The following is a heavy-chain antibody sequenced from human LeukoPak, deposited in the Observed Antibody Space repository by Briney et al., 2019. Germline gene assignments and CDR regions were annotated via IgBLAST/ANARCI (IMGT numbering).Heavy chain of an antibody. Sequence: PSETLSLTCTDSGGSISSSSYYWGWIRQPPRKGLEWIGSIYYSGSTYYNPSLKSRVTISVDTSKNQFSLKLSSVTAADTAVYYCASALSRDTAMGDDAFDIWGQGTMVTVSS. CDR3: ASALSRDTAMGDDAFDI. D-gene: IGHD5-18*01. V-gene: IGHV4-39*01. J-gene: IGHJ3*02. CDR1: GGSISSSSYY. CDR2: IYYSGST.